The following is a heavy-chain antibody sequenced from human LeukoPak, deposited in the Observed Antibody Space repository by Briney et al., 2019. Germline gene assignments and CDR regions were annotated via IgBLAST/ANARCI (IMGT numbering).Heavy chain of an antibody. V-gene: IGHV3-21*01. Sequence: GGSLRLSCAASGFTFSSYSMNWVRQAPGEGLEWVSSISSSSSYIYYADSVKGRFTISRDNAKNSLYLQMNSLRAEDTAVYYCARLKCGYCSSTSCKGECYYGMDVWGQGPTVTVSS. CDR2: ISSSSSYI. D-gene: IGHD2-2*03. J-gene: IGHJ6*02. CDR3: ARLKCGYCSSTSCKGECYYGMDV. CDR1: GFTFSSYS.